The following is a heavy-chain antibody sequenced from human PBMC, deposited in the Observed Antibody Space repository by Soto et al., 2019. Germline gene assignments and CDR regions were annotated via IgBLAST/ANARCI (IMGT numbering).Heavy chain of an antibody. CDR3: ARDGSDSYGLDV. CDR1: GGSISSYY. CDR2: IYNGGNT. J-gene: IGHJ6*02. V-gene: IGHV4-4*07. D-gene: IGHD3-10*01. Sequence: DTLSLTCTVSGGSISSYYWSWIRQSAGKGLEWIGRIYNGGNTQYNPSLKSRVTMSADTSKNQFSLRLNSVTAADTAVYYCARDGSDSYGLDVWGQGTTVTVSS.